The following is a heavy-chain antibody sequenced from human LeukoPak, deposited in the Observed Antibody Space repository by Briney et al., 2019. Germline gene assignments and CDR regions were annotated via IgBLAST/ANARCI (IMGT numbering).Heavy chain of an antibody. D-gene: IGHD3-22*01. Sequence: SGPTLVNPTQTLTLTCTFSGFSLSTSGVGVGWIRQPPGKALDWLAVIYWDDDKRHNPSLSGRLTITKDTSKNQVVLSLTNMDPVETATYYCAHTGHYYDRNNANWYFDLWGRGTLVTVSS. CDR3: AHTGHYYDRNNANWYFDL. V-gene: IGHV2-5*02. CDR1: GFSLSTSGVG. J-gene: IGHJ2*01. CDR2: IYWDDDK.